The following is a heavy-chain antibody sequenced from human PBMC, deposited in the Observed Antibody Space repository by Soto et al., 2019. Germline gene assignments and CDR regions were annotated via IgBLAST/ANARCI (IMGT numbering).Heavy chain of an antibody. V-gene: IGHV1-69*01. J-gene: IGHJ6*02. Sequence: QVQLVQSGAEVKKPGSSVKVSCKASGGTFSSYAISWVRQAPGQGLEWMGGIIPIFGTANDAQKFQGRVTITADEATSTAYMELSSLRSEDTAVYYCARENVEQQLVLGGPHDYGMDVWGQGTTVTVSS. D-gene: IGHD6-13*01. CDR3: ARENVEQQLVLGGPHDYGMDV. CDR2: IIPIFGTA. CDR1: GGTFSSYA.